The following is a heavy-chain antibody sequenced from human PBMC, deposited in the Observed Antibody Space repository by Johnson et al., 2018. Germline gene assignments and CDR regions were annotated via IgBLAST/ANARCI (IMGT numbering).Heavy chain of an antibody. CDR2: IYSGGST. CDR1: GFTVSSNY. J-gene: IGHJ1*01. V-gene: IGHV3-53*02. Sequence: EVQLLETGGGLIQPGGSLRLSCAASGFTVSSNYMTWVRQAPGKGLEWVSVIYSGGSTYYADSVKGRFPISRDSSKSTLYLQMNSLRAEDTAVYYCAGGADPYCGGECCFQYWGQGTLVTVSS. CDR3: AGGADPYCGGECCFQY. D-gene: IGHD2-21*01.